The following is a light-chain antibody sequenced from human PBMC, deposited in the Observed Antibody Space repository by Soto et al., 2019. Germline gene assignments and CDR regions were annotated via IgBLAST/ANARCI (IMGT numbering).Light chain of an antibody. V-gene: IGKV1-33*01. CDR3: QQFDDLPIT. CDR1: QDITSS. Sequence: DIQLTQSPSSLSASVRDRVTITCQASQDITSSVNWYQQKLGKAPQLLVYNASFLETGVPSRFSGSGSGTEFTFTISSLQPEDFATYFCQQFDDLPITFGQGTRLDI. CDR2: NAS. J-gene: IGKJ5*01.